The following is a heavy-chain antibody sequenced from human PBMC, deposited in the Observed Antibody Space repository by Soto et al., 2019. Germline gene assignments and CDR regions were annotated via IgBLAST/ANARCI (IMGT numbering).Heavy chain of an antibody. CDR1: GFTFSNYW. J-gene: IGHJ6*02. Sequence: GGSLRLSCAASGFTFSNYWMHWVRQGPGKGLVWVSRINTDGRSTSYADSVKGRFTISRDNAKNTLYLQMNSLRAEDTAVDYCARDGGSYGMDVWGQGTTVTVSS. CDR2: INTDGRST. CDR3: ARDGGSYGMDV. V-gene: IGHV3-74*01.